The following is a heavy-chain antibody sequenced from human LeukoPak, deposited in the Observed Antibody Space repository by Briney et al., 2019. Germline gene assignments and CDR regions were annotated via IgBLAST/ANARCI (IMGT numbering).Heavy chain of an antibody. CDR2: IHYSGST. Sequence: SETLSLTCTVSGGSISSYYWSWIRQPPGKGLEWIGYIHYSGSTNYNPSLKSRVTISVDTSKNQFSLKLSSVTAADTAVYYCARLIAAAEGDDAFDIWGQGTMVTVSS. V-gene: IGHV4-59*08. D-gene: IGHD6-13*01. CDR1: GGSISSYY. CDR3: ARLIAAAEGDDAFDI. J-gene: IGHJ3*02.